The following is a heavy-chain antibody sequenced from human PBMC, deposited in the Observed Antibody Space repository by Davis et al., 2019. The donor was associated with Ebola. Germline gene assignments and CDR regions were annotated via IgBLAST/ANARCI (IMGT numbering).Heavy chain of an antibody. CDR2: IYTIGTT. CDR1: GGSISSYY. D-gene: IGHD3-22*01. CDR3: AREKAYDIKQGFDY. Sequence: PSETLSLTCTVSGGSISSYYWSWIRQPAGKGLEWIGRIYTIGTTDYNSSLKSRVTMSLDTPMNHFSLTLRSVTAADTAVYYCAREKAYDIKQGFDYWGQGALVTVSS. J-gene: IGHJ4*02. V-gene: IGHV4-4*07.